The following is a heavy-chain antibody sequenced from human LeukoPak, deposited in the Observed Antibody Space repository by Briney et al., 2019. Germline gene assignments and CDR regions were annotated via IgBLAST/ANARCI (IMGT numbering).Heavy chain of an antibody. CDR2: IHPNSGGI. CDR1: GYTFTDYY. Sequence: ASVTVSCTASGYTFTDYYMNWVRQAPGQRLEWMGWIHPNSGGIKYAQKFQGRVTMTRDTSISTAYMELSGLTSDDTAVYYCGRKSANRKTSEFDYWGQGTLVTVSS. J-gene: IGHJ4*02. D-gene: IGHD1-14*01. CDR3: GRKSANRKTSEFDY. V-gene: IGHV1-2*02.